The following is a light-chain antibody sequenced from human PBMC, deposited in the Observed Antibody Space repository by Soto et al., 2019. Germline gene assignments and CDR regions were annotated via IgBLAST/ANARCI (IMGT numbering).Light chain of an antibody. Sequence: ESVMTQSPLSLPVTPGEPASISCRASQSLLHSNGYNYLDWYLQKPGQSPQLLIYWGSNRASGVPDRFSGSGSGTEFTLKISRVEAEYVGVYYCMQARPSPLTCGGGTKVEIK. CDR1: QSLLHSNGYNY. CDR3: MQARPSPLT. J-gene: IGKJ4*01. V-gene: IGKV2-28*01. CDR2: WGS.